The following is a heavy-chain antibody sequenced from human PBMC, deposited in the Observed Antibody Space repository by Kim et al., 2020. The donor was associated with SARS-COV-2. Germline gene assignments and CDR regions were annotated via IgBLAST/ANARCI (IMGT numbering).Heavy chain of an antibody. CDR2: ISDGGSTT. CDR1: GFTFSSYE. Sequence: GGSLRLSCAPSGFTFSSYEINWVRQAPGKGLEWVSYISDGGSTTYYADSVKGRFTISRDNAKNSLFLQMNSLRAEDTAVYYCARESXTGTXXXXXWGQGT. V-gene: IGHV3-48*03. CDR3: ARESXTGTXXXXX. D-gene: IGHD3-9*01. J-gene: IGHJ3*01.